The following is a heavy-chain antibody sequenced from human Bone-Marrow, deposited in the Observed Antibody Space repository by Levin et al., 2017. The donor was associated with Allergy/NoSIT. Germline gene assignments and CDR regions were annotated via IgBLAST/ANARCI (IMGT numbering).Heavy chain of an antibody. CDR3: ARANKSLGAFDI. CDR2: INPSGGST. Sequence: GESLKISCKASGYTFTSYYMHWVRQAPGQGLEWMGIINPSGGSTSYAQKFQGRVTMTRDTSTSTVYMELSSLRSEDTAVYYCARANKSLGAFDIWGQGTMVTVSS. CDR1: GYTFTSYY. J-gene: IGHJ3*02. D-gene: IGHD2-8*01. V-gene: IGHV1-46*01.